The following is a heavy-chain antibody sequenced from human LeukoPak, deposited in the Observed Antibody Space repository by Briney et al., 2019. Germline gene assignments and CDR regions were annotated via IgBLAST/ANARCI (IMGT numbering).Heavy chain of an antibody. D-gene: IGHD6-19*01. V-gene: IGHV4-59*08. Sequence: SETLSLTCTVSGGSISSYYWSWIRQPPGKGLEWIGYIFYSGSTNYNPSLKSRVTISVDTSKNQFSLKLSSVTAADTAVYYCARHLIRRDYSSGWSQSRYYYYYMDVWGKGTTVTISS. J-gene: IGHJ6*03. CDR3: ARHLIRRDYSSGWSQSRYYYYYMDV. CDR2: IFYSGST. CDR1: GGSISSYY.